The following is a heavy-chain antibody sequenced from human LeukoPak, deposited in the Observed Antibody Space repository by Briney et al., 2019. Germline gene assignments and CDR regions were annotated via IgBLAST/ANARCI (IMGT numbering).Heavy chain of an antibody. D-gene: IGHD5-24*01. V-gene: IGHV3-23*01. Sequence: GGSLRLSCAASGFTFSSYAMDWVRQAPGKGLEWVSAISGSGDNTYYADSVKGRFTISRDNSKNTLYLQMNSLRAEDTAIYYCARDAPPTKNWFDPWGQGTLVAVSS. CDR1: GFTFSSYA. J-gene: IGHJ5*02. CDR3: ARDAPPTKNWFDP. CDR2: ISGSGDNT.